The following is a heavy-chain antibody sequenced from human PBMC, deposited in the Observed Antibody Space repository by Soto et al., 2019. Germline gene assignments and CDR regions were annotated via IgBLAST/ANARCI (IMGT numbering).Heavy chain of an antibody. D-gene: IGHD4-4*01. CDR3: AREPYSNYYGMDV. CDR2: ISSSSSTI. V-gene: IGHV3-48*02. J-gene: IGHJ6*02. CDR1: GFTFSSDS. Sequence: GGSLRLSCGASGFTFSSDSMNWFRQAPGKGLEWVSYISSSSSTIYYADSVKGRFTISRDNAKNSLYLQMNSLRDEDTAVYYCAREPYSNYYGMDVWGQGTTVTVSS.